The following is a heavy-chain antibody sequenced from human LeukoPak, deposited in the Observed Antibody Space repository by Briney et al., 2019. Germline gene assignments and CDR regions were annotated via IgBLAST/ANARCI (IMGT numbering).Heavy chain of an antibody. J-gene: IGHJ5*02. Sequence: GGSLSLSRAASGVSFSSHAMRCVRAAPGGRVEWVSTVSANGCTTYYADSVKGRFTISRDNSKNTLYLQMNSLRAEDTAVYYCTRIPSFITMIRFDHWGQGTLVTVSS. D-gene: IGHD3-22*01. CDR2: VSANGCTT. CDR3: TRIPSFITMIRFDH. CDR1: GVSFSSHA. V-gene: IGHV3-23*01.